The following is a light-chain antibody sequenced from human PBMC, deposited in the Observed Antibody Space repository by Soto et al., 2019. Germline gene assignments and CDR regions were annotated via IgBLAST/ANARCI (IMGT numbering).Light chain of an antibody. Sequence: DIQMTPSPSTLSASVGDRVTITCRASQSINTWLAWYQQKPGKAPKLLIYKASTLESGVPSRFSASGSGTEFTLTISSLQPDDSATYHCQQYNTYSRTFGQGTKVDIK. CDR3: QQYNTYSRT. J-gene: IGKJ1*01. CDR1: QSINTW. CDR2: KAS. V-gene: IGKV1-5*03.